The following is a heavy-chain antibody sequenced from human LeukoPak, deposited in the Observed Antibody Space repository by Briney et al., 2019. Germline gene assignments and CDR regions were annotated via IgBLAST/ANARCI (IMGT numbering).Heavy chain of an antibody. D-gene: IGHD1-26*01. J-gene: IGHJ6*03. V-gene: IGHV4-38-2*01. CDR1: DYSISSGYD. Sequence: SETQTLICAVSDYSISSGYDWGWIRQPPEKGLEWIGSISRRGSTYYSPSLKGRVTMSVDSSKNEFSLNLSSVTAADTAVYYCARGYIGNSGRYYYYYMDVWGKGTTVTVSS. CDR3: ARGYIGNSGRYYYYYMDV. CDR2: ISRRGST.